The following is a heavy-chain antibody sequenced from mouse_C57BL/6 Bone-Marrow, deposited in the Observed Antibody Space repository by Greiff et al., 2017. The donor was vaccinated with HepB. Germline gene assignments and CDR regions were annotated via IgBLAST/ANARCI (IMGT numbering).Heavy chain of an antibody. J-gene: IGHJ2*01. CDR3: ASPYYYGSPDY. Sequence: EVQLQQSGPVLVKPGASVKMSCKASGYTFTDYYMNWVKQSHGKSLEWIGVINPYNGGTSYNQKFKGKATLTVDKSSSTAYMELNSLTSEDSAVYYCASPYYYGSPDYWGQGTTLTVSS. CDR2: INPYNGGT. CDR1: GYTFTDYY. D-gene: IGHD1-1*01. V-gene: IGHV1-19*01.